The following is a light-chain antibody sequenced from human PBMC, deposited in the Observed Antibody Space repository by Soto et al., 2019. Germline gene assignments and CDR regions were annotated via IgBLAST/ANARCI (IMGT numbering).Light chain of an antibody. Sequence: EIVLTQSPGTLSLSPGERATLSCRASQSVSLAWYQQKPGQAPRLLIYGASSRATGIPDRFSGSGSGTDFTLTISRLEPEDFAVYYCQQYGGSPRTFGQGTRLEIK. CDR1: QSVS. V-gene: IGKV3-20*01. J-gene: IGKJ5*01. CDR3: QQYGGSPRT. CDR2: GAS.